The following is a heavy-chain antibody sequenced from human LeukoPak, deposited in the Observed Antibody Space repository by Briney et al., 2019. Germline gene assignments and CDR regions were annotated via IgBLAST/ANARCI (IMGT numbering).Heavy chain of an antibody. CDR3: AKDLAWGSVVIKIGGYGFDY. J-gene: IGHJ4*02. CDR2: ISWDGGST. V-gene: IGHV3-43*01. D-gene: IGHD3-22*01. CDR1: GFTFDDYT. Sequence: GGSLRLSCAASGFTFDDYTMHWVRQAPGKGLEWVSLISWDGGSTYYADSVKGRFTISRDNSKNSLYLQMNSLRTEDTALYYCAKDLAWGSVVIKIGGYGFDYWGQGTLVTVSS.